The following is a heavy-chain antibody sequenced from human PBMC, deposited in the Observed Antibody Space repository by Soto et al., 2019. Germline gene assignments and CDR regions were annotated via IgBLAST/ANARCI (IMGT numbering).Heavy chain of an antibody. CDR2: IISSGSTI. CDR1: GFTFSTYE. CDR3: ARENRDDAFDI. V-gene: IGHV3-48*03. J-gene: IGHJ3*02. Sequence: LRLSCAASGFTFSTYEMNWVRQAPGKGLEWLSYIISSGSTIFYADSVKGRFTISRDNAKKSVYLQMNSLRAEDTAVYYCARENRDDAFDIWGQGTMVTVSS.